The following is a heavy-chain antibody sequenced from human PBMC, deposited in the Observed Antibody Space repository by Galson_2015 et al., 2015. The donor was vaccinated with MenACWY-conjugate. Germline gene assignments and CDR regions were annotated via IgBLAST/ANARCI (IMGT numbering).Heavy chain of an antibody. CDR3: ARQEPGAAGTYYYGMDV. D-gene: IGHD6-13*01. CDR1: GYSFTSYW. Sequence: QSGAEVKKPGESLRISCKGSGYSFTSYWISWVRQMPGKGLEWMGRIDPSDSYTNYSPSFQGHVTISADKSISTAYLQWSSLKASDTAMYYCARQEPGAAGTYYYGMDVWGQGTTVTVSS. V-gene: IGHV5-10-1*01. CDR2: IDPSDSYT. J-gene: IGHJ6*02.